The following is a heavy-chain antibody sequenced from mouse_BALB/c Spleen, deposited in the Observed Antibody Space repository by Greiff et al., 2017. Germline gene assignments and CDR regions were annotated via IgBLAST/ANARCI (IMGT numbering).Heavy chain of an antibody. CDR2: IDTSDSYT. CDR1: GYTFTDYW. D-gene: IGHD2-4*01. V-gene: IGHV1-69*01. CDR3: ARIYDYDSFAY. J-gene: IGHJ3*01. Sequence: VQLQQPGAELVMPGASVKMSCKASGYTFTDYWMHWVKQRPGQGLEWIGAIDTSDSYTSYNQKFKGKATLTVDESSSTAYMQLSSLTSEDSAVYYCARIYDYDSFAYWGQGTLVTVSA.